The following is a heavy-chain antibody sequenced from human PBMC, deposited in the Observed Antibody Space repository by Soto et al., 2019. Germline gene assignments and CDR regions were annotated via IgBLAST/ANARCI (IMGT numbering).Heavy chain of an antibody. Sequence: ASVKVSCKASGFTFTSSAVQWVRQARGQRLEWIGWIVVGSGNTNYAQKFQERVTITRDMSTSTAYMELSSLRSEDTAVYYCAASSFSFDYDSSGYFFPYYFDYWGQGTLVTVSS. D-gene: IGHD3-22*01. CDR3: AASSFSFDYDSSGYFFPYYFDY. CDR1: GFTFTSSA. CDR2: IVVGSGNT. V-gene: IGHV1-58*01. J-gene: IGHJ4*02.